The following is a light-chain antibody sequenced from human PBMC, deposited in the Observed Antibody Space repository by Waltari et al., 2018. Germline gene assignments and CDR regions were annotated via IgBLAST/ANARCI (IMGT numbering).Light chain of an antibody. CDR2: WAS. CDR1: QSVLYSSNNKNY. J-gene: IGKJ4*01. V-gene: IGKV4-1*01. Sequence: DIVMTQSPDSLAVSLGERATINCKSSQSVLYSSNNKNYLNWYQQKPGQPPKLLIYWASTRESGVPDRFSGSGAVTDFTLTISSLQAEDVAVYYCQQYYSNPLTFGGGTKVEIK. CDR3: QQYYSNPLT.